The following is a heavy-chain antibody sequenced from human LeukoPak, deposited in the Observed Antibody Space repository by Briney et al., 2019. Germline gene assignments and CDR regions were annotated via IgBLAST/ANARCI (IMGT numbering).Heavy chain of an antibody. V-gene: IGHV4-59*01. Sequence: SETLSLTCTVSGGSISSYYWSWIRQPPGKGLEWIGYIYSSGSTNYNPSLKSRATNSVDPSQHQFSLKLSSVTAADTAVYYCTTLKLGTMVRGDRNWFDPWGQGTLVTVSS. CDR3: TTLKLGTMVRGDRNWFDP. D-gene: IGHD3-10*01. J-gene: IGHJ5*02. CDR1: GGSISSYY. CDR2: IYSSGST.